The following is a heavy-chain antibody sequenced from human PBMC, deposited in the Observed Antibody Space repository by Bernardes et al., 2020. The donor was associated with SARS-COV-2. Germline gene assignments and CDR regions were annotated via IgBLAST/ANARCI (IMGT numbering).Heavy chain of an antibody. J-gene: IGHJ4*02. CDR3: ADLYSSSNDY. Sequence: GGSLRLSCAASGFTFSSYSMNWVRQAPGKGLEWVSYISSSSSTIYYADSVKGRFTISRDNAKNSLYLQMNSLRAEDTAVYYCADLYSSSNDYWGQVTLVTASS. D-gene: IGHD6-6*01. CDR2: ISSSSSTI. CDR1: GFTFSSYS. V-gene: IGHV3-48*01.